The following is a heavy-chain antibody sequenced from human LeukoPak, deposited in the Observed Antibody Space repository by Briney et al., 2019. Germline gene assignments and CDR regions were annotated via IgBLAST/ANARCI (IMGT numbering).Heavy chain of an antibody. Sequence: GGSVRLSCAASGFTFSSYAMSWVRQAPGKGLEWVSAISGSGGGTYYADSVKGRFTISRDNSKNTLYLQMNSLRAEDTAVYYCAKRAPLSGYLRYYYYYMYVWGKGTTVTVS. D-gene: IGHD3-22*01. V-gene: IGHV3-23*01. CDR3: AKRAPLSGYLRYYYYYMYV. CDR2: ISGSGGGT. J-gene: IGHJ6*03. CDR1: GFTFSSYA.